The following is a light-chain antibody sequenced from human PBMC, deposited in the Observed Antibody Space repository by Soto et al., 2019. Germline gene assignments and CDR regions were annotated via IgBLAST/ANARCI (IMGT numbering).Light chain of an antibody. Sequence: QSVLTQPASVSGSPGQSVTISCTGTSSDVGAYNLVSWYQQYPGKAPKLMIYEVSNRPSGVSNRFSGSKSGNTASLTISGLQAEDEADYYCCTSYEGGGKYVFGTGTKATV. V-gene: IGLV2-14*01. CDR3: TSYEGGGKYV. CDR1: SSDVGAYNL. CDR2: EVS. J-gene: IGLJ1*01.